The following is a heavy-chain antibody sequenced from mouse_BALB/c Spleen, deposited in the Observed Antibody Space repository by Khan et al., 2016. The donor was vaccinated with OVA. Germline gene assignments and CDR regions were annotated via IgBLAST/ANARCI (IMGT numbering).Heavy chain of an antibody. J-gene: IGHJ2*01. CDR3: ARNPYRYAFDY. D-gene: IGHD2-14*01. Sequence: VELVESGPGLVQPSQSLSITCTVSGFSLTSYGVHWVRQSPGKGLEWLGVIWSGGSTDYNAAFISRLSISKDNSKSQVFFKMNSLQADDTAIYYCARNPYRYAFDYWGQGTTLPVSS. CDR2: IWSGGST. CDR1: GFSLTSYG. V-gene: IGHV2-4-1*01.